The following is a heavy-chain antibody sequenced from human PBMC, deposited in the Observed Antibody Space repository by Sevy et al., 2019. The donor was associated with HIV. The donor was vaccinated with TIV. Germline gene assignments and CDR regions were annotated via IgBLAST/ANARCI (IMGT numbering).Heavy chain of an antibody. CDR3: ARGGAAAGTYDP. J-gene: IGHJ5*02. Sequence: GGSLRLSCAASGFTFSSYSMNWVRQAPGKGLEWVSSISSSSSYIYYADSVKGRFTISRDNAKNSLYLQMNSLRAEGTAVYYCARGGAAAGTYDPWGQGTLVTVSS. D-gene: IGHD6-13*01. CDR2: ISSSSSYI. CDR1: GFTFSSYS. V-gene: IGHV3-21*01.